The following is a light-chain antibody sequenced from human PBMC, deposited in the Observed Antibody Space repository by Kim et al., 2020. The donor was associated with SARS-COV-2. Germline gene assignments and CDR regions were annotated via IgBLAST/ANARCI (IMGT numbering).Light chain of an antibody. V-gene: IGKV1-33*01. CDR3: QQYDNIPRYT. CDR1: QDIANY. Sequence: ASVGDSVTITCQASQDIANYLNWYQQKPGKAPKLLIYDASNLQTGVPSRFSGSGSGKDFTFTISSLQPEDIATYYCQQYDNIPRYTFGQGTKLEI. CDR2: DAS. J-gene: IGKJ2*01.